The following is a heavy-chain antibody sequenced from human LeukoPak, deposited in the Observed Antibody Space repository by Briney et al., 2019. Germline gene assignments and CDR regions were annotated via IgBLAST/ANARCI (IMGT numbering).Heavy chain of an antibody. CDR1: EFTFSAYW. CDR3: ARENLAAAADY. D-gene: IGHD6-25*01. V-gene: IGHV3-74*01. J-gene: IGHJ4*02. Sequence: LTGGSLRLSCAASEFTFSAYWMHWVRQAPGKGLVWVSRIRGGGSMTNYADSVKGRFTISRDNAKNTLYLQMNSLRLEDTAVYYCARENLAAAADYWGQGTVVTVSS. CDR2: IRGGGSMT.